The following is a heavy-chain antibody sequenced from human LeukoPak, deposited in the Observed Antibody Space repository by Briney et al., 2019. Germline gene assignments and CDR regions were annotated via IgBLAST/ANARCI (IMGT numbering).Heavy chain of an antibody. Sequence: GGSLRLSCAASGFTFSSYAMHWVRQAPGKGLEYVSAISSNGGSTYYANPVKGRFTISRDNSKNTLYLQMGSLRAEDMAVYYCARDYYGSGSYFPPDYWGQGTLVTVSS. CDR1: GFTFSSYA. CDR3: ARDYYGSGSYFPPDY. V-gene: IGHV3-64*01. D-gene: IGHD3-10*01. J-gene: IGHJ4*02. CDR2: ISSNGGST.